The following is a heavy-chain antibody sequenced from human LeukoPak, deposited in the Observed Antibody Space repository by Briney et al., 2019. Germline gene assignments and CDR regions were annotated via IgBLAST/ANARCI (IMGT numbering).Heavy chain of an antibody. D-gene: IGHD2-2*01. J-gene: IGHJ5*02. Sequence: ASVKVSCEASGYTFTNYDINWVRQATGQGLEWMGWMNPKSGNTGHAQKFQGRVTMTTDTSTSTAYMELRSLRSDDTAVYYCARAPFYCSSTSCFFDPWGQGTLVTVSS. CDR2: MNPKSGNT. CDR1: GYTFTNYD. V-gene: IGHV1-8*01. CDR3: ARAPFYCSSTSCFFDP.